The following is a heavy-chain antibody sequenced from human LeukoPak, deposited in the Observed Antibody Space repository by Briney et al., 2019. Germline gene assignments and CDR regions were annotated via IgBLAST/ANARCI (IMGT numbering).Heavy chain of an antibody. CDR1: GGSFSGYY. CDR2: INHSGST. CDR3: ARAFYGERDYFDY. V-gene: IGHV4-34*01. Sequence: SETLSLTCAVYGGSFSGYYWSWIRQPPGKGLEWIGEINHSGSTNYNPSLKSRVTISVDTSKNQFSLKLSSVTAADTAVYYCARAFYGERDYFDYWGQGTLVTVSS. D-gene: IGHD4-17*01. J-gene: IGHJ4*02.